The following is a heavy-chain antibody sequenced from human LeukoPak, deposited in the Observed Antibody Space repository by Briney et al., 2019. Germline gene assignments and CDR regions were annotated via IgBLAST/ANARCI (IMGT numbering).Heavy chain of an antibody. V-gene: IGHV3-30*04. J-gene: IGHJ4*02. CDR3: ARDHGCSGGACYFFDY. CDR1: GFTFTSYV. D-gene: IGHD2-15*01. CDR2: IFFDGTKR. Sequence: GGSLRLSCAASGFTFTSYVMHWVRQAPGKGLEWVAVIFFDGTKRYYADSVKGRFTISRDNSRNTVSLGMNSLRPEDTAIYYCARDHGCSGGACYFFDYWGQGALVTVSS.